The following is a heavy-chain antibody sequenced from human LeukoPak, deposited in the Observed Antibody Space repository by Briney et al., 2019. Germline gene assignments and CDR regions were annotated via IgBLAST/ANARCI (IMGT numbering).Heavy chain of an antibody. J-gene: IGHJ4*02. D-gene: IGHD3-10*01. CDR2: ISYDGSNK. CDR1: GFTFSGYA. V-gene: IGHV3-30*04. Sequence: PGGSLRLSCAASGFTFSGYAMHWVRQAPGKGLEWVAIISYDGSNKYYADSVKGRFTISRDNAKNTLYLQMNSLRAEDTAVYYCARGGGDYWGQGTLVTVSS. CDR3: ARGGGDY.